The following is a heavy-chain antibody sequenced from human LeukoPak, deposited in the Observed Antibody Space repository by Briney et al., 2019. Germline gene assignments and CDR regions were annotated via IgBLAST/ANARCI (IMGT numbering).Heavy chain of an antibody. J-gene: IGHJ4*02. D-gene: IGHD3-10*01. CDR2: ISDSDAST. CDR1: GFTFSNYA. CDR3: AKSLGSVVRGAQGLGHFDF. Sequence: PGGSLRLSCAASGFTFSNYAMSWVRQAPGKGLEWVSVISDSDASTYYADSVKGRFTISRDNSKNTLYLQMSSLRAEDTAVYYCAKSLGSVVRGAQGLGHFDFWGQGTLVTVSS. V-gene: IGHV3-23*01.